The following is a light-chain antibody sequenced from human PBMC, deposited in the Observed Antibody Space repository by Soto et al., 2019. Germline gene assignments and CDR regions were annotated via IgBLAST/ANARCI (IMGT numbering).Light chain of an antibody. CDR2: AAS. J-gene: IGKJ1*01. CDR1: QGIIDY. V-gene: IGKV1-27*01. CDR3: QKYNSAPRT. Sequence: DIQMTQSPSSVAASVGDRVTITCRASQGIIDYLAWYQQKPGKAPKLLLYAASTLQSGVPSRFSGSGAGTDFTLTISSLQPEDVATYYCQKYNSAPRTFGQGTKVEIK.